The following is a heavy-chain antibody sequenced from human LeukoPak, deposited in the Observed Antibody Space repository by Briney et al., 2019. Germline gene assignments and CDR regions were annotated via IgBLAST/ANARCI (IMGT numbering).Heavy chain of an antibody. Sequence: GGSLRLSCAASGFTFSSYAMHWVRQAPGKGLEWVSGISWNSGSIGYADSVKGRFTISRDNAKNSLYLQMNSLRAEDTALYYCAKDDSSSWYGLGYFQHWGQGTLVTVSS. V-gene: IGHV3-9*01. CDR2: ISWNSGSI. D-gene: IGHD6-13*01. CDR1: GFTFSSYA. CDR3: AKDDSSSWYGLGYFQH. J-gene: IGHJ1*01.